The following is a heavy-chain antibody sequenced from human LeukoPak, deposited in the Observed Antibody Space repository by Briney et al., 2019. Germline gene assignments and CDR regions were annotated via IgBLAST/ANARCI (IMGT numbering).Heavy chain of an antibody. CDR3: ARGPYAYTSSATLGSYNWFDP. J-gene: IGHJ5*02. CDR1: GYSFPNYW. CDR2: IYPGDSHT. D-gene: IGHD2-2*02. V-gene: IGHV5-51*01. Sequence: GESLKISCKGSGYSFPNYWIGWVRQMPGKGLEWMGIIYPGDSHTRYSPSFQDQVTISVNKSISTAYLQWSSLKASDTAMYYCARGPYAYTSSATLGSYNWFDPWGQGSLVTVSS.